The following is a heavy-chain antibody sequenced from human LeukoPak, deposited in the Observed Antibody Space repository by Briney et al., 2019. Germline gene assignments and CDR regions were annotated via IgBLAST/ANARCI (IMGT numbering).Heavy chain of an antibody. V-gene: IGHV3-33*01. CDR1: GFTFSSYG. CDR3: ARYYGSGTYSLDN. J-gene: IGHJ4*02. Sequence: PGRSLRLSCAASGFTFSSYGMHWVRQAPGKGLEWVAVIWYDGSNKYYADSVKGRFTISRDNSKNTLYLQMNSLRAEDAAVYYCARYYGSGTYSLDNWGQGTLVTVSS. D-gene: IGHD3-10*01. CDR2: IWYDGSNK.